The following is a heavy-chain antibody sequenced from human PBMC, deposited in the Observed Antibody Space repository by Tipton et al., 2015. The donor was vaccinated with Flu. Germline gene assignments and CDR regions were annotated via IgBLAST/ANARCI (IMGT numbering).Heavy chain of an antibody. Sequence: LRLSCTVSGGSISSSSYYWGWIRQPPGKGLEWIGSIYYSGSTYYNPSLKSRVTISVDTSKNQFSLKLSSVTAADTAVYYCARVGGSSYYYYGMDVWGQGTTVTVSS. CDR2: IYYSGST. J-gene: IGHJ6*02. V-gene: IGHV4-39*07. CDR3: ARVGGSSYYYYGMDV. CDR1: GGSISSSSYY. D-gene: IGHD1-26*01.